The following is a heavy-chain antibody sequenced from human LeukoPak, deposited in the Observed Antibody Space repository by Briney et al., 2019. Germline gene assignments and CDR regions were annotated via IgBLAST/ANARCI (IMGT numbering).Heavy chain of an antibody. D-gene: IGHD2-21*02. CDR2: IFTDGSTT. Sequence: GGSLRLSCVASEFAFFSYGMQWVRQAPRKGLVWVSRIFTDGSTTSYADSVKGRFTISRDNAKNTLYLEMKSLRVEDTAVYYCARELPREVTLESWGQGTLVTVSA. CDR1: EFAFFSYG. CDR3: ARELPREVTLES. V-gene: IGHV3-74*01. J-gene: IGHJ5*01.